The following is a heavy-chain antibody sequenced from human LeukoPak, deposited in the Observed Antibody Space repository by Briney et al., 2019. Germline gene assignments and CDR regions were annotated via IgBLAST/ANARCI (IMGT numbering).Heavy chain of an antibody. V-gene: IGHV4-61*02. Sequence: SETLSLTCTVSGDSISSGDYYWSWIRQPAGKGLEWIGRISSSGSTNYNPSLKSRATISVDTSKNQFSLKLSSVTAADTAVYFCARLRSSRGSITMVRGVIRAFDIWGQGTMVTVSS. J-gene: IGHJ3*02. CDR1: GDSISSGDYY. CDR2: ISSSGST. D-gene: IGHD3-10*01. CDR3: ARLRSSRGSITMVRGVIRAFDI.